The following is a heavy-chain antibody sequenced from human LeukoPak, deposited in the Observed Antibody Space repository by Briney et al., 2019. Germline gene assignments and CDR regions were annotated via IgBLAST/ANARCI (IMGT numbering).Heavy chain of an antibody. CDR2: IYTSGST. CDR3: ARAKKRSGRSRNFYLDV. Sequence: SETLSLTCTVSGGSISSGSYYWSWIRQPAGKGLEWIGRIYTSGSTNYNPSLKSRVAISLDTSKNHFSLKLSSVTAADTAVYYCARAKKRSGRSRNFYLDVWGKGTTVTVSS. D-gene: IGHD1-26*01. J-gene: IGHJ6*03. CDR1: GGSISSGSYY. V-gene: IGHV4-61*02.